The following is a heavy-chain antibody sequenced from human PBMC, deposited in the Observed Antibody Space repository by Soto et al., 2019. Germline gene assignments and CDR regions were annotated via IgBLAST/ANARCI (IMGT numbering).Heavy chain of an antibody. CDR2: ISGSGGST. CDR1: GFTFSSYA. V-gene: IGHV3-23*01. J-gene: IGHJ6*03. D-gene: IGHD6-13*01. CDR3: AKDARKQQLTRYYYYYMDV. Sequence: GGSLRLSCAASGFTFSSYAMSWVRQAPGKGLEWVSAISGSGGSTYYADSVKGRFTISRDNSKNTLYLQMNSLRAEDTAVYYCAKDARKQQLTRYYYYYMDVWGKGTTVTVSS.